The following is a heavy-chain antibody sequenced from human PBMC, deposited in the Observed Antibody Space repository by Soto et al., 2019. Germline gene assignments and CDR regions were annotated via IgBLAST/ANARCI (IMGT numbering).Heavy chain of an antibody. V-gene: IGHV1-69*08. J-gene: IGHJ2*01. CDR1: GGTFSSHT. CDR2: IIPALGTA. D-gene: IGHD4-17*01. Sequence: QDQLVQSGAEVKKPGSSVKVSCKASGGTFSSHTFSWVRQAPGQGLEWMGRIIPALGTATYAQKFQGRVTITADESATTVYLELNTLRSEDTAVYYCARPDFGAYWYFELWGRGTLVTVSS. CDR3: ARPDFGAYWYFEL.